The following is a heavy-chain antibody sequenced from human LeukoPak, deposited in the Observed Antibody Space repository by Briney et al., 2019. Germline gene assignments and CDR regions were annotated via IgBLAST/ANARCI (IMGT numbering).Heavy chain of an antibody. V-gene: IGHV1-2*02. Sequence: ASVKVSCKATGYTFSCYYLHWVRQAPGQGLEWMGWIQPNHAVTEYAQNFQGRVTLTRDTSISTAYMELSSLRSDDTAVYYCAREGSQHLTTFDYWGQGTLVTVSS. CDR2: IQPNHAVT. J-gene: IGHJ4*02. CDR3: AREGSQHLTTFDY. CDR1: GYTFSCYY. D-gene: IGHD3-10*01.